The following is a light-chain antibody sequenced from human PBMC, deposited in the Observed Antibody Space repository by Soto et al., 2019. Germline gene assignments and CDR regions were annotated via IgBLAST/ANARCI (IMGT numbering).Light chain of an antibody. Sequence: EIVMTQSPATLSVSPGERATLSCRASQSVSSNLAWYQQKPGQAPRLLIYGASTRATGIPARFSGSGSGTEFTLTISSLQSEDVAVYYCQQYNNWPPSTFGGGTKVEIK. CDR2: GAS. V-gene: IGKV3-15*01. CDR1: QSVSSN. J-gene: IGKJ4*01. CDR3: QQYNNWPPST.